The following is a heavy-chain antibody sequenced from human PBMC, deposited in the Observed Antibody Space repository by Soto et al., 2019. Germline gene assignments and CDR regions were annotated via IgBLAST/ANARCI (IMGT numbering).Heavy chain of an antibody. Sequence: GASVKVSCKASGGTFSGYAISWVRQAPGQGLEWMGGIIPIFGTANYAQKFQGRVTITADKSTSTAYMELSSLRSEDTAVYYCARVGGVLRFLDKHYGMDVWGQGTTVTVSS. V-gene: IGHV1-69*06. CDR1: GGTFSGYA. J-gene: IGHJ6*02. CDR2: IIPIFGTA. D-gene: IGHD3-3*01. CDR3: ARVGGVLRFLDKHYGMDV.